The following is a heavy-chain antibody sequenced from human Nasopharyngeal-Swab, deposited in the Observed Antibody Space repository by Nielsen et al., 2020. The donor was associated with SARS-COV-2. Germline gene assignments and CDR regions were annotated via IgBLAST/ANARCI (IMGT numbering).Heavy chain of an antibody. CDR1: GFTFRSYY. V-gene: IGHV3-21*01. Sequence: GESLKLSFASSGFTFRSYYMNWVLHAPGQGLEWVSSISSSSSYIYYADSVKGRFTISRDNAKNSLYLQMNSLRAEDTAVYYCARDRYYYYGMDVWGQGTTVTGSS. J-gene: IGHJ6*02. CDR3: ARDRYYYYGMDV. CDR2: ISSSSSYI.